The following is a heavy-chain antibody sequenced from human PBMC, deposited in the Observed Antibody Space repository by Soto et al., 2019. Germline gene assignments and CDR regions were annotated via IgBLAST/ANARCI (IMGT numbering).Heavy chain of an antibody. J-gene: IGHJ5*02. CDR1: GGSITNSSFY. CDR3: ARDRVNSGIKP. Sequence: SETLSLTCSVSGGSITNSSFYWGWIRQPPGKGLEWLGSIFFRGTTYNNPSLKSRVTMSVDTSKNQFSLKLNSVTAADTAVYYCARDRVNSGIKPWGQGTLVTV. D-gene: IGHD1-26*01. V-gene: IGHV4-39*02. CDR2: IFFRGTT.